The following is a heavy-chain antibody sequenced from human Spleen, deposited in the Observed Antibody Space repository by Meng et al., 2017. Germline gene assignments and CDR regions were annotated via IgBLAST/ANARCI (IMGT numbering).Heavy chain of an antibody. CDR3: ARPPIAVAGRVPHYYYYGMDV. CDR1: GFTFGSHA. Sequence: GESLKISCAASGFTFGSHAMSWVRQAPGKGLEWISAISDSGGNTYYVDSVKGRFTISRDNAKNTLYLQMNSLRAEDTAVYYCARPPIAVAGRVPHYYYYGMDVWGQGTTVTVSS. CDR2: ISDSGGNT. V-gene: IGHV3-23*01. D-gene: IGHD6-19*01. J-gene: IGHJ6*02.